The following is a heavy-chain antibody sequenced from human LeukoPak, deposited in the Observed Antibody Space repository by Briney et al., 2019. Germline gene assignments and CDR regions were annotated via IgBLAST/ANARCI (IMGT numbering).Heavy chain of an antibody. J-gene: IGHJ6*03. CDR3: ARLFCSSTSCHTLYYYYMDV. D-gene: IGHD2-2*02. Sequence: GGSLRLSCAASGFTLSSYWMSWVRQAPGKGLEWVANIEEDGSERYYVDSVKGRFTISRDNAKNSLYLQMNSLRAEDTALYYCARLFCSSTSCHTLYYYYMDVWGKGTTVTVSS. CDR2: IEEDGSER. V-gene: IGHV3-7*01. CDR1: GFTLSSYW.